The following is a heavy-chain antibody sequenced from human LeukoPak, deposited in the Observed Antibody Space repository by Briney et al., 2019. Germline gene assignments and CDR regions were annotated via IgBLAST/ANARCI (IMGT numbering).Heavy chain of an antibody. CDR3: AKDGRYFDWLLGGYDAFDI. V-gene: IGHV3-30*02. J-gene: IGHJ3*02. Sequence: GGSLRLSCAASGFTFSSHGMHWVRLAPGKGLEWVAFIRYDGSNKYYADSVKGRFTISRDNSKNTLYLQMNSLRAEDTAVYYCAKDGRYFDWLLGGYDAFDIWGQGTMVTVSS. CDR1: GFTFSSHG. D-gene: IGHD3-9*01. CDR2: IRYDGSNK.